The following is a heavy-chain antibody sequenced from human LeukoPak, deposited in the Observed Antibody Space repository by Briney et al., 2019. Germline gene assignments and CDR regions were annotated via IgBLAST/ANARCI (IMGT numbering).Heavy chain of an antibody. CDR2: ISSSSSYI. Sequence: GGSLRLSCAASGFTFSSYSMNWVRQAPGKGLEWVSSISSSSSYIYYADSVKGRFTISRDNAKNSLYLQMNSLRAEDTAVYYCARDPQEWADGLDYWGQGTLVTVSS. CDR3: ARDPQEWADGLDY. CDR1: GFTFSSYS. J-gene: IGHJ4*02. D-gene: IGHD1-26*01. V-gene: IGHV3-21*01.